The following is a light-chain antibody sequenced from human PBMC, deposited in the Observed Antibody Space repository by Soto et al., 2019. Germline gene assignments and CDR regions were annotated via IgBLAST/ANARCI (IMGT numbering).Light chain of an antibody. J-gene: IGLJ1*01. CDR3: SSYTSSSTLYV. CDR2: EVT. Sequence: QSVLTQPASVSGSPGQSITISCTGSSSDVGGYNHVSWYKQHPGKAPKLMIYEVTNRPSGVSNRFSGSKSGNTASLTISGLQAEDEADYYCSSYTSSSTLYVFGTGTKVTVL. V-gene: IGLV2-14*01. CDR1: SSDVGGYNH.